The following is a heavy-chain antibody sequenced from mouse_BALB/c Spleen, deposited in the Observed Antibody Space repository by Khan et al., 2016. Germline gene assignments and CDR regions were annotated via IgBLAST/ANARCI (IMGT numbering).Heavy chain of an antibody. CDR2: INTNTGEP. V-gene: IGHV9-3-1*01. J-gene: IGHJ2*01. Sequence: QIQLVQSGPELKKPGETVKISCKASGYAFRNFGMNWVKQAPGQDLKWMGWINTNTGEPTYADDFKGRFAFSLETSPSTAYLQINNLKNEDTATYYCIRNYYGNFPDYNDYWGQGTTLTVSS. D-gene: IGHD2-1*01. CDR1: GYAFRNFG. CDR3: IRNYYGNFPDYNDY.